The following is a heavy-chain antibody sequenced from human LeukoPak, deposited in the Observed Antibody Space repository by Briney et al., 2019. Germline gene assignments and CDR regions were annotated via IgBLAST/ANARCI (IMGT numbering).Heavy chain of an antibody. CDR3: ASCSGGSCQSDY. V-gene: IGHV3-7*01. CDR2: IKADGSEK. J-gene: IGHJ4*02. Sequence: PGGSLRLSCAASGFTFSSYWMSWVRQAPGKGLEWVANIKADGSEKYYVDSVKGRFTISRDNAKNSLYLQMNSLRAEDTAAYYCASCSGGSCQSDYWGQGTLVTVSS. CDR1: GFTFSSYW. D-gene: IGHD2-15*01.